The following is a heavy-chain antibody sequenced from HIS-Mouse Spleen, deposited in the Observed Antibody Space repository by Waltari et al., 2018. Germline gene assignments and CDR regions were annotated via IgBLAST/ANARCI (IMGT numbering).Heavy chain of an antibody. V-gene: IGHV3-30-3*01. D-gene: IGHD6-19*01. Sequence: QVQLVESGGGVVKPGRSLRLSWAASGYPFSSLSMHWVRQAPGKGLGWVAVISYDGSNKYYADSVKGRFTISRDNSKNTLYLQMNSLRAEDTAVYYCARVNGIAVAGTDAFDIWGQGTMVTVSS. CDR1: GYPFSSLS. J-gene: IGHJ3*02. CDR2: ISYDGSNK. CDR3: ARVNGIAVAGTDAFDI.